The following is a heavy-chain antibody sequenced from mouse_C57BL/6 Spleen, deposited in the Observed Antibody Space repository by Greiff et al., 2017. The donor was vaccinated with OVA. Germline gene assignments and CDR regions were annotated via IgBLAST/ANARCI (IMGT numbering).Heavy chain of an antibody. CDR3: TRGGYYGNYYAMDY. CDR2: IDPETGGT. D-gene: IGHD2-1*01. V-gene: IGHV1-15*01. CDR1: GYTFTDYE. J-gene: IGHJ4*01. Sequence: QVQLQQSGAELVRPGASVTLSCKASGYTFTDYEMHWVKQTPVHGLEWIGAIDPETGGTAYNQKFKGKAVLTADKSSSTAYMELRSLTSEDSAVYYCTRGGYYGNYYAMDYWGQGTSVTVSS.